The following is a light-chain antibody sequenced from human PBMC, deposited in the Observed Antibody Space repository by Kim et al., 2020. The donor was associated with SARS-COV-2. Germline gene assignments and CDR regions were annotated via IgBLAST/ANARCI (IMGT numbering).Light chain of an antibody. CDR1: SSNIGSNA. V-gene: IGLV1-44*01. J-gene: IGLJ2*01. CDR3: ASWDDSLNGLL. Sequence: GQRVTISCSGGSSNIGSNAVNWYQQFPGTAPKLLIYSNNQRPSWVPDRFSGSKSGTSASLAISGLQSEDEADYYCASWDDSLNGLLFGGGTQLTVL. CDR2: SNN.